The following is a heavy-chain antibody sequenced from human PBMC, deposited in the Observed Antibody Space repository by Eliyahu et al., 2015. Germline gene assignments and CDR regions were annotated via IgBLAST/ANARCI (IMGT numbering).Heavy chain of an antibody. Sequence: QXQLVESGGGVVQPGXXLRLSCAASGFTFSSXGMHWVRQAPGKGLEWVAVISYDGSNKYYAXSVKGRFTISRDNSKNTLYLQMNNLRAEDTAVYYCAKDFSGSFDYWGQGTLVTVSS. CDR2: ISYDGSNK. CDR1: GFTFSSXG. CDR3: AKDFSGSFDY. V-gene: IGHV3-30*18. J-gene: IGHJ4*02. D-gene: IGHD3-3*01.